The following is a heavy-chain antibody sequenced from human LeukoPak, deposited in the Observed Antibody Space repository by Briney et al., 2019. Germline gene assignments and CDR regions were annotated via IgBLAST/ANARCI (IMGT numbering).Heavy chain of an antibody. CDR2: ISSSSGII. V-gene: IGHV3-48*04. Sequence: GGSLRLSCAASGFTFSNYNMDWVRQAPGKGLEWVSFISSSSGIIYYADSVKGRFTISRDNAKNSLYLQMDSLRVEDTAVYYCATDFNRGFDPWGQGTLVTVYS. CDR3: ATDFNRGFDP. J-gene: IGHJ5*02. CDR1: GFTFSNYN.